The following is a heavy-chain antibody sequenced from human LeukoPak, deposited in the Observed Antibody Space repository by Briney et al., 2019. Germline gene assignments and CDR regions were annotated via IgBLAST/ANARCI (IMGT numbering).Heavy chain of an antibody. CDR3: ATLRGDYYDSRAYDL. CDR1: GAAISSGTYY. Sequence: TSQTLSFTCTVSGAAISSGTYYWSWIRQPAGKGLEWIGRIFTSGNTDYNPSLKSQVFISIETSKNRFSLTLNSVTAADTAVYYCATLRGDYYDSRAYDLWGQGTMVTVSS. J-gene: IGHJ3*01. D-gene: IGHD3-22*01. V-gene: IGHV4-61*02. CDR2: IFTSGNT.